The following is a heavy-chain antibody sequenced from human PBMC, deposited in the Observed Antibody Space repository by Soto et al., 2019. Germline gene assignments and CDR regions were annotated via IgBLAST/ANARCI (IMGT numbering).Heavy chain of an antibody. V-gene: IGHV1-69*02. CDR3: ARTGVVLVGWFDP. CDR1: GGTFSSYT. CDR2: IIPILGIA. D-gene: IGHD1-26*01. J-gene: IGHJ5*02. Sequence: QVQLVQSGAEVKKPGSSVKVSCKASGGTFSSYTISWVRQAPGQGLEWMGRIIPILGIANYAQKFQGRVTITADKSPSTAYMDLRRLRSEDTAVYYCARTGVVLVGWFDPWGQGTLVTVSS.